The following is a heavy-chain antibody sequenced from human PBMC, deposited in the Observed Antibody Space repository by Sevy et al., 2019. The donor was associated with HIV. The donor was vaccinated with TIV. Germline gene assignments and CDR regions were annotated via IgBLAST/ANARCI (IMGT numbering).Heavy chain of an antibody. Sequence: ASVKVSCKVSGYTLTELSMHWVRQAPGKGLEWMGGFDPEDGETIYAQKFQGRVTMTEDTSTDTAYMELSSLRSEDTAVYYCATGGSHAHRRGNYYGSGTFLDAFDIWGQGTMVTVSS. CDR1: GYTLTELS. CDR3: ATGGSHAHRRGNYYGSGTFLDAFDI. J-gene: IGHJ3*02. V-gene: IGHV1-24*01. CDR2: FDPEDGET. D-gene: IGHD3-10*01.